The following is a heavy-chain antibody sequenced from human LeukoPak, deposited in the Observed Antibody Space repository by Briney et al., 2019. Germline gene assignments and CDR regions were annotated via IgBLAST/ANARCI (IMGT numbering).Heavy chain of an antibody. CDR3: AKVRDNIAARPVDY. CDR1: GFTFSSYA. CDR2: ISGSGGST. J-gene: IGHJ4*02. D-gene: IGHD6-6*01. V-gene: IGHV3-23*01. Sequence: GGSLRLSCAASGFTFSSYAMSWVRQAPGKGLEWVSAISGSGGSTYYADSVKGRFTISRDNSKNTLYLQMNSLRVEDTAVYYCAKVRDNIAARPVDYWGQGTLVTVSS.